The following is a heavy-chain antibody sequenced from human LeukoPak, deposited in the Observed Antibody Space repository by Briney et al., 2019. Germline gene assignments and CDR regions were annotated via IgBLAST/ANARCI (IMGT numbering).Heavy chain of an antibody. D-gene: IGHD3-22*01. Sequence: GGSLRLSCVASGFTFSRYTMNWVRQAPGKGLEWVSYISSDFSTIYYRDSVKGRFTISRDNAKTSLYLQMNNLRAEDTAVYFCARDFSPHNVVVRGVVDYWGQGTRVTVSS. J-gene: IGHJ4*02. CDR1: GFTFSRYT. CDR2: ISSDFSTI. CDR3: ARDFSPHNVVVRGVVDY. V-gene: IGHV3-48*01.